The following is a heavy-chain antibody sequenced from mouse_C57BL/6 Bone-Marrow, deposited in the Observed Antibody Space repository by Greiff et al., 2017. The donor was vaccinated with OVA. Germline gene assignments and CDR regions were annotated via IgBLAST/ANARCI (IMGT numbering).Heavy chain of an antibody. D-gene: IGHD1-1*01. V-gene: IGHV1-22*01. J-gene: IGHJ4*01. Sequence: VQLKESGPELVKPGASVKMSCKASGYTFTDYNMHWVKQSHGKSLEWIGNINPNNGGTSYNQKFKGKATLTVNKSSSAAYLGLRGLTSEDSAVYYCARSCLYGSSPYAMDDWGQGTSVTDCS. CDR2: INPNNGGT. CDR3: ARSCLYGSSPYAMDD. CDR1: GYTFTDYN.